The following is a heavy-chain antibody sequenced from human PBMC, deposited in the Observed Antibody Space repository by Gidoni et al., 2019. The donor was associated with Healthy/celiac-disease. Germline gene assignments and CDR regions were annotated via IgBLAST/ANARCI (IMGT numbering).Heavy chain of an antibody. Sequence: QVQLQESGPGLVKPSETLSLTCTVSGGSISSYYWSWIRQPPGKGLEWIGYIYYSGSTNYNPSLKSRVTISVDTSKNQFSLKLSSVTAADTAVYYCARASSGYLYWYFDLWGRGTLVTVSS. CDR3: ARASSGYLYWYFDL. CDR2: IYYSGST. V-gene: IGHV4-59*01. J-gene: IGHJ2*01. D-gene: IGHD3-22*01. CDR1: GGSISSYY.